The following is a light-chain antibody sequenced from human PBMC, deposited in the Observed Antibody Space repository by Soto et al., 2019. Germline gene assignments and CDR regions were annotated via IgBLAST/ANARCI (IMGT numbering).Light chain of an antibody. CDR3: QQRSNWPIT. CDR2: DAS. CDR1: QSVSTY. J-gene: IGKJ5*01. V-gene: IGKV3-11*01. Sequence: EILLTQSPCTLSLSPGDRATLSCGASQSVSTYLAWYQQKPGQAPRLLISDASNRATGIPARFSGSGSGTDFTLSISSLEPEDLAVYYCQQRSNWPITFGQGTRLEIK.